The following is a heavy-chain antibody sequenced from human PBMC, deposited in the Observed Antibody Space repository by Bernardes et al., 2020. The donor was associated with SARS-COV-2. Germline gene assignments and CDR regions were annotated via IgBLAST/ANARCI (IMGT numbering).Heavy chain of an antibody. V-gene: IGHV3-73*01. Sequence: GGSLRLSCAASGFTFSGSAMHWVRQASGKGLEWVGRIRSKANSYATAYAASVKGRFTISRDDSKNTAYLQMNSLKTEDTAVYYCAKGSFGVELLHAFDIWGQGTMVTVSS. CDR1: GFTFSGSA. D-gene: IGHD3-3*01. J-gene: IGHJ3*02. CDR2: IRSKANSYAT. CDR3: AKGSFGVELLHAFDI.